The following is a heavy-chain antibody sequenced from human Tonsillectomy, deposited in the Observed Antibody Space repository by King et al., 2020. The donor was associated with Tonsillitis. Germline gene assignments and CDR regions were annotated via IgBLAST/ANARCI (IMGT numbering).Heavy chain of an antibody. CDR2: ISGSGGST. J-gene: IGHJ4*02. CDR1: GFTFSSYA. CDR3: AKRGKVYDFWSGYSKDFDY. Sequence: VQLVESGGGLVQPGGSLRLSCAASGFTFSSYAMSWVRQAPGEGLEWVSAISGSGGSTYYADSVKGRFTISRDNSKNTLYLQMNSLRAEDTAVYYCAKRGKVYDFWSGYSKDFDYWGQGTLVTVSS. D-gene: IGHD3-3*01. V-gene: IGHV3-23*04.